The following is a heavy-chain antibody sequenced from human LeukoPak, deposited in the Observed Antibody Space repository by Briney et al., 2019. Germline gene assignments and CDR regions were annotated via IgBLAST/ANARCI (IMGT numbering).Heavy chain of an antibody. J-gene: IGHJ4*02. D-gene: IGHD3-22*01. CDR2: IYYSGST. CDR3: ARDIRLGYYDSSGYYDY. Sequence: SETLSLTCTVSGGSISSYYWSWIRQPPGKGLEWIGYIYYSGSTNYNPSLKSRVTISVDTSKNQFSLKLSSVTAADTAVYYCARDIRLGYYDSSGYYDYWGQGTLVTVSS. CDR1: GGSISSYY. V-gene: IGHV4-59*01.